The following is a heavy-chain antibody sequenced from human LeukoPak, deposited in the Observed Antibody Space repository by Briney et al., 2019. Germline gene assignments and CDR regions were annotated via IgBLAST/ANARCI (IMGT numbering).Heavy chain of an antibody. CDR3: ARGGSIVGATPHDAFDI. CDR2: VFHSGST. Sequence: SETLSLTCTVSGGSISSYYWSWIRQPPGKGLEWIGYVFHSGSTNYNPSLKSRVTISVDTSKNQFSLKLSSVTAADTAVYYCARGGSIVGATPHDAFDIWGQGTVVTVS. CDR1: GGSISSYY. D-gene: IGHD1-26*01. V-gene: IGHV4-59*08. J-gene: IGHJ3*02.